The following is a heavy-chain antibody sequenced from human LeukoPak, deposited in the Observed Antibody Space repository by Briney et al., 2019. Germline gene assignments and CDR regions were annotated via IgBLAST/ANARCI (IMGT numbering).Heavy chain of an antibody. CDR3: ARQPTLYSYGYESDY. D-gene: IGHD5-18*01. J-gene: IGHJ4*02. CDR1: GGSISSSSSY. CDR2: IYYSGST. Sequence: AETLSLTCTVSGGSISSSSSYWGWIRQPPGKGLEWIGSIYYSGSTYYNPSLKSRVTISVDTSKNQYSLKLSSVTAADTAVYYCARQPTLYSYGYESDYWGQGTLVTVSS. V-gene: IGHV4-39*01.